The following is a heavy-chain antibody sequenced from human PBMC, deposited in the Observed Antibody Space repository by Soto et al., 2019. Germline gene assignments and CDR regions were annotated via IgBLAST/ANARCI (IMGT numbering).Heavy chain of an antibody. J-gene: IGHJ5*02. CDR2: INHSGST. CDR3: ARGCSYYDILTGYQNWFDP. D-gene: IGHD3-9*01. CDR1: GGSISSGGYY. Sequence: SETLSLTCTVSGGSISSGGYYWSWIRQPPGKGLEWIGEINHSGSTNYNPSLKSRVTISVDTSKNQFSLKLSSVTAADTAVYYCARGCSYYDILTGYQNWFDPWGQGTLVTVSS. V-gene: IGHV4-39*07.